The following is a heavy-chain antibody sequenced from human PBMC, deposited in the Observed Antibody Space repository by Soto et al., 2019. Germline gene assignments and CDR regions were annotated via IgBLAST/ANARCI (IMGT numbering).Heavy chain of an antibody. V-gene: IGHV4-30-4*08. D-gene: IGHD3-9*01. CDR1: DYL. J-gene: IGHJ5*02. CDR3: ATFDSEVSNSFDA. Sequence: DYLLCWILQPKRKGLEWIGYIYYSGSTYYNPSLKSRVTISVNTSKNEFSLKLSSVTGADTALFYCATFDSEVSNSFDASEQGT. CDR2: IYYSGST.